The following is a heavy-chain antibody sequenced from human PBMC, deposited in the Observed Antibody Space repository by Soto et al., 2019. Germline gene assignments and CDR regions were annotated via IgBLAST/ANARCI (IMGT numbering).Heavy chain of an antibody. V-gene: IGHV4-39*01. CDR2: ISYSGST. D-gene: IGHD3-22*01. J-gene: IGHJ4*02. Sequence: SETLSLTCTVSGGSIRSSSYFWGWIRQPPGKGLEWIGSISYSGSTYYNPSLNSRVTISVDTSKNQFSLKLSSVTAADTAVYYCASPNYHDSSGYNDYWGQGTLVTVSS. CDR1: GGSIRSSSYF. CDR3: ASPNYHDSSGYNDY.